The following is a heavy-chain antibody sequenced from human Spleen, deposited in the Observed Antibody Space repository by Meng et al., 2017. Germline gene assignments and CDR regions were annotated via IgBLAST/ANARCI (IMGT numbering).Heavy chain of an antibody. J-gene: IGHJ5*02. V-gene: IGHV4-39*01. D-gene: IGHD6-19*01. CDR2: IGHSGIT. Sequence: QPQLQESGPGLVKPSEALSLPCSVSGGSISTSGYYWGWIRQPPGKGLEWIGSIGHSGITYYTPSLKSRVTVSIDTSKSQFSLKLTSVTAADTAVYYCVRSSGWVRTGFDPWGQGTLVTVS. CDR3: VRSSGWVRTGFDP. CDR1: GGSISTSGYY.